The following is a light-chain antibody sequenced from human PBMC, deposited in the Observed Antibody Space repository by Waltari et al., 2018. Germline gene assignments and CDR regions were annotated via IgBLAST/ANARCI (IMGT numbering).Light chain of an antibody. CDR2: DVS. CDR3: SSYTSSSTLV. CDR1: SSDAGGFTY. J-gene: IGLJ3*02. Sequence: QSALTQPASVSGSPGQSITTPFTGTSSDAGGFTYVPWYHQHPGKAPKLMIYDVSKRPSWVSNRFSGSKSVNTASLTISGLQAEDEADYYCSSYTSSSTLVFGGGTKLTVL. V-gene: IGLV2-14*03.